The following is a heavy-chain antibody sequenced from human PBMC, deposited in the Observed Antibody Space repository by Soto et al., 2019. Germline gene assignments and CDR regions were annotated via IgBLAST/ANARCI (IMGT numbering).Heavy chain of an antibody. V-gene: IGHV3-23*01. CDR2: ISGGGSDT. D-gene: IGHD6-19*01. Sequence: EVQLLESGGGLVQPGGSLRVSCAASGFTFSNFAMTWVRQAPGKGLEWVSGISGGGSDTYYADSVKGRFTVSRDNSENTLYLLMRSPKTDDTAVYYCARTESSGWSTRYGMDVWGQGTTVTISS. CDR3: ARTESSGWSTRYGMDV. J-gene: IGHJ6*02. CDR1: GFTFSNFA.